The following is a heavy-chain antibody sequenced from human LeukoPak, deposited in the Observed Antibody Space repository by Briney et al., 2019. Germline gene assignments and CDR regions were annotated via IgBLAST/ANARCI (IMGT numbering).Heavy chain of an antibody. Sequence: ASVKVSCKASGYTFTSYDINRVRQATGQGLEWMGWMNPNSGNTGYAQNFQGRLTITRNTSISTVYMELSSLRSEDTAVYYCARRRLWGDCHIGTYYPRFEPCGQGTLVTVSS. CDR2: MNPNSGNT. D-gene: IGHD1-26*01. V-gene: IGHV1-8*02. CDR1: GYTFTSYD. J-gene: IGHJ5*02. CDR3: ARRRLWGDCHIGTYYPRFEP.